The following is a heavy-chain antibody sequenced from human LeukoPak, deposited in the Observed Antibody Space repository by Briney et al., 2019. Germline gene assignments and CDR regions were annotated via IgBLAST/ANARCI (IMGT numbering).Heavy chain of an antibody. CDR3: ARYPSYSYSLDY. D-gene: IGHD5-18*01. V-gene: IGHV3-23*01. J-gene: IGHJ4*02. CDR2: VSDSGDVT. CDR1: GFTFGTFA. Sequence: PGGSLRLSCAASGFTFGTFAMAWVRQAPGKGLEWVSTVSDSGDVTYSADSVKGRFTISRDNSGNTLFLRMVSLRAEDTAVYYCARYPSYSYSLDYWGPGTLSPSPQ.